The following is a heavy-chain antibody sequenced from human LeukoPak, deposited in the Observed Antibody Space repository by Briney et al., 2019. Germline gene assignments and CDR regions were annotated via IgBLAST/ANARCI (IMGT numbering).Heavy chain of an antibody. J-gene: IGHJ4*02. D-gene: IGHD3-22*01. CDR3: AKDPNAYYYDSSGYDY. CDR2: ISYDGSNK. V-gene: IGHV3-30*18. Sequence: PGGSLRLSCAASGFTFSSYGMHWVRQAPGKGLERVAVISYDGSNKYYADSVKGRFTISRDNSKNTLYLQMNSLRAEDTAVYYCAKDPNAYYYDSSGYDYWGQGTLVTVSS. CDR1: GFTFSSYG.